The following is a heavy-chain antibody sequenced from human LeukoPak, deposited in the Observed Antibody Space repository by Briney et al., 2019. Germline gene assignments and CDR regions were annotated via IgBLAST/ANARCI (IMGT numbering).Heavy chain of an antibody. CDR3: AKGRGGSTGYFEY. V-gene: IGHV3-53*01. D-gene: IGHD2-2*01. Sequence: GGSLGLSCVVSGFPVRSNDMSWVRQAPGKGLEWVSAIYSAGTPYYADSVKGRFTISRDNSKNTLYLQMNSLRAEDTAVYYCAKGRGGSTGYFEYWGQGTLVTVSS. J-gene: IGHJ4*02. CDR2: IYSAGTP. CDR1: GFPVRSND.